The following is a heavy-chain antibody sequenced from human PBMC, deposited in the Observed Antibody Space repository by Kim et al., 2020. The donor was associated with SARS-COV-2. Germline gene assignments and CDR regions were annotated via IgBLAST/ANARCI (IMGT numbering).Heavy chain of an antibody. Sequence: GGSLRLSCAASGFTFSSYWMSWVRQAPGKGLEWVANIKQDGSEKYYVDSVKGRFTISRDNAKNSLYLQMNSLRAEDTAVYYCASLRHAVLYPYYFDYWGQGTLVTVSS. D-gene: IGHD3-16*01. CDR1: GFTFSSYW. CDR3: ASLRHAVLYPYYFDY. CDR2: IKQDGSEK. J-gene: IGHJ4*02. V-gene: IGHV3-7*01.